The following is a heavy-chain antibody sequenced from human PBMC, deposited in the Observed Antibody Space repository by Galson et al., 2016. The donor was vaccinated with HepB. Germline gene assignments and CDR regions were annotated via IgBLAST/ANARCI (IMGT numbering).Heavy chain of an antibody. D-gene: IGHD2/OR15-2a*01. CDR3: VRILFGFKGMDV. Sequence: TLSLTCTVSGDSITGTNWWGWVRQTPGKGLEFIGEISRRGRPNYSPSLESRVTMSVDMPTNQFSLEVASVTAADTAVYYCVRILFGFKGMDVWGQGTTVTVSS. J-gene: IGHJ6*02. V-gene: IGHV4/OR15-8*01. CDR1: GDSITGTNW. CDR2: ISRRGRP.